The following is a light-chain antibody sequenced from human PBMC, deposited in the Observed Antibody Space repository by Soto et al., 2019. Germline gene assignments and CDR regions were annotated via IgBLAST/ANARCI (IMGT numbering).Light chain of an antibody. CDR2: AAS. CDR3: HQYADSPQT. CDR1: QSVSSSF. J-gene: IGKJ2*01. Sequence: EVVLTQSPGTLSLSPGERATLSCRASQSVSSSFLAWYQQKPGQAPRLLIHAASTGATGIPARFRGSGSGTDFTLTLSSLEPEDSAVYFCHQYADSPQTFGQGTKVEIK. V-gene: IGKV3-20*01.